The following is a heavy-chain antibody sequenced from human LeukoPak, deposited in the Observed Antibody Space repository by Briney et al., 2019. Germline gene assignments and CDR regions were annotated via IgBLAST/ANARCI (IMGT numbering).Heavy chain of an antibody. CDR2: IRSKAYGGTT. CDR3: TRGNQVLLYFFDY. J-gene: IGHJ4*02. D-gene: IGHD2-2*01. Sequence: PGGSLRLSCTASGFTFSGYAMSWVRQAPGKGLEWVGFIRSKAYGGTTEYAASVKGRFTISRDDSKSIAYLEMNSLITEDTAVYYCTRGNQVLLYFFDYWGQGTLAAVSS. CDR1: GFTFSGYA. V-gene: IGHV3-49*04.